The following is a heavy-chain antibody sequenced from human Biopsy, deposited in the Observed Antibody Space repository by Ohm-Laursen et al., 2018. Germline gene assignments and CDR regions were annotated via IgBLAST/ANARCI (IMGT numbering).Heavy chain of an antibody. J-gene: IGHJ3*02. Sequence: SQTLSLTCTVSGGSIRGSSWSWIRQAPGRGLEWVGYISYSGSTSNNPSLKSRITISVDTSKNQISLKVTSVTAADTAVYYCAKHGSGWTGDDALHIWGQGTMVTVSS. CDR3: AKHGSGWTGDDALHI. D-gene: IGHD6-19*01. CDR1: GGSIRGSS. CDR2: ISYSGST. V-gene: IGHV4-59*08.